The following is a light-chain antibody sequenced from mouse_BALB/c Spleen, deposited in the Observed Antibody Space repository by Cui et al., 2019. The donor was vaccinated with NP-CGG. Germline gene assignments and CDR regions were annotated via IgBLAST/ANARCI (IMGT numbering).Light chain of an antibody. Sequence: QAVVTQESALTTSPGETVTLTCRSSTGAVTTSNYANWVQEKPDHLFTGLIGGTNNRAPGVPARFSGSLIGDKAALTITGAQTEDEAIYVCALWYSNLWVFGGGTKLTVL. J-gene: IGLJ1*01. CDR3: ALWYSNLWV. CDR1: TGAVTTSNY. CDR2: GTN. V-gene: IGLV1*01.